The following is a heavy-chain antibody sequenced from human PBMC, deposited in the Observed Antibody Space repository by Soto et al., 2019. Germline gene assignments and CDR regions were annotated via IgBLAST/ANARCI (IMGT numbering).Heavy chain of an antibody. J-gene: IGHJ6*02. Sequence: QVQLVQSGAEVKKPGSSVKVSCKASGGTFSSYAISWVRQAPGQGLEWMGGIITIFGTANYAQKFQGRVTITADESTSTAYMELSSLRSEDTAVYYCARVPTSVTNYYFYYGMDVWGQGTTVTVSS. V-gene: IGHV1-69*12. CDR3: ARVPTSVTNYYFYYGMDV. CDR1: GGTFSSYA. CDR2: IITIFGTA. D-gene: IGHD3-3*01.